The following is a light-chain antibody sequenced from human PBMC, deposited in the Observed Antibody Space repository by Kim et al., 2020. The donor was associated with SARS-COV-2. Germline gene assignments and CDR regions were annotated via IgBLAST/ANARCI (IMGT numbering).Light chain of an antibody. CDR2: LNSDGSH. CDR1: SGHSSYA. CDR3: QTWGTGMGV. J-gene: IGLJ3*02. V-gene: IGLV4-69*01. Sequence: QLVLTQSPSASASLGASVKLTCTLSSGHSSYAIAWHQQQPEKGPRYLMKLNSDGSHSKGDGIPDRFSGSSSRAERYLTISSLQSEDEADYYCQTWGTGMGVFGGGTQLTVL.